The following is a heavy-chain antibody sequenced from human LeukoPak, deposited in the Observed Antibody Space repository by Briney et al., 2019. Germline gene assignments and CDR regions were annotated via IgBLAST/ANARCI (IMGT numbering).Heavy chain of an antibody. CDR1: GFTFSNNW. J-gene: IGHJ6*02. D-gene: IGHD6-13*01. V-gene: IGHV3-7*03. Sequence: GGSLRLSCAASGFTFSNNWMTWVRQAPGKGLEWVACVKKDASEKYYVDSVKGRFTISRDNAKNSLYLQMNSLRAEDTAVYYCARDLDVATAEDYKYGMDVWGQGTTVTVSS. CDR2: VKKDASEK. CDR3: ARDLDVATAEDYKYGMDV.